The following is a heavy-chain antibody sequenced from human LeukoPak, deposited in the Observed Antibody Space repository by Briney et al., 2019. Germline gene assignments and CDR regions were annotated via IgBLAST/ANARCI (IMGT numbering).Heavy chain of an antibody. V-gene: IGHV3-21*01. CDR1: GFTFSSYS. D-gene: IGHD6-19*01. CDR2: ISSHKTYI. Sequence: GGSLRLSCAASGFTFSSYSMNWVRQAPGKGLEWVSYISSHKTYIYYADSVKDRFTISRDNAKSSLYLQVSSLRAEDTAVYYCAGIGVAGQFDYWGQGTLVTVSS. J-gene: IGHJ4*02. CDR3: AGIGVAGQFDY.